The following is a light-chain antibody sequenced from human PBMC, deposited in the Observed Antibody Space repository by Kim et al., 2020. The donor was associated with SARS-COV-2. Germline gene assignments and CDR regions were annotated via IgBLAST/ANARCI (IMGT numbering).Light chain of an antibody. CDR2: EVT. CDR3: SSYVGFMTVV. V-gene: IGLV2-23*02. Sequence: QSALTQPASVSGSPGQSITISCTGTSSDVGNYNLVSWYQQYPGKAPKLMIYEVTKRPSGVSDRFSGSKSGNTASLTISGLQAEDDADYYCSSYVGFMTVVFGGGTQLPVL. J-gene: IGLJ3*02. CDR1: SSDVGNYNL.